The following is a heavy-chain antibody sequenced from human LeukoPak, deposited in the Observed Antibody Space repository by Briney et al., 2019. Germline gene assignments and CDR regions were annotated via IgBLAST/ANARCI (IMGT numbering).Heavy chain of an antibody. D-gene: IGHD6-19*01. J-gene: IGHJ4*02. Sequence: AGGSLRLSCAASGFTFSSYAMHWVRQAPGKGPEYVSAISSNGGSTYYANSVKGRFTISRDNSKNTLYLQMGSLRAEDMAVYYCARESVAGNDYWGQGTLVTVSS. CDR1: GFTFSSYA. CDR3: ARESVAGNDY. CDR2: ISSNGGST. V-gene: IGHV3-64*01.